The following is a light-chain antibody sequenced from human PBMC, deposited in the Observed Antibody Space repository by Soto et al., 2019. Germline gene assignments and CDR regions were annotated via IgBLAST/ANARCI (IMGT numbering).Light chain of an antibody. CDR3: QQRSNWPPLT. J-gene: IGKJ4*01. Sequence: EIVLTQSPGTLSLSPGERATLSCRAGQSLTSDYLAWYQQKPGQTPRLLIHGASSRATGIPDRFSGSGSGTDFTLTISSLEPEDFAVYYCQQRSNWPPLTFGGGTKVDIK. CDR2: GAS. V-gene: IGKV3D-20*02. CDR1: QSLTSDY.